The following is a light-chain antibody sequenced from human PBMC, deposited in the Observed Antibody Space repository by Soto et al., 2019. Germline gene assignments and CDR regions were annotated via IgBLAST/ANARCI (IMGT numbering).Light chain of an antibody. CDR2: GAS. CDR3: QHYNNWPPRYT. J-gene: IGKJ2*01. V-gene: IGKV3-15*01. Sequence: EIVMTQFPATLSVSPGERATLSCRAGQSVSTNLAWSRQKPGQAPRLLIYGASTRATGIPARFSGSGSGTEFTLTISSLQSEDFAVYYCQHYNNWPPRYTFGQGTKLEIK. CDR1: QSVSTN.